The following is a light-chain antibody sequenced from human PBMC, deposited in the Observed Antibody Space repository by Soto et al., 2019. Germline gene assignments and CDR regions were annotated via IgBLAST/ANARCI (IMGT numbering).Light chain of an antibody. CDR2: GAS. V-gene: IGKV1-6*01. CDR1: QDIRKD. J-gene: IGKJ1*01. Sequence: AIQMTQSPSSLSASVGDRVTITCRASQDIRKDLAWYQQKPGKAPQILIYGASTLQTGVASRFSGSGSATDFTLTISSLQPEDSEAYYCQKYHSAPQTFGQGTKVDIX. CDR3: QKYHSAPQT.